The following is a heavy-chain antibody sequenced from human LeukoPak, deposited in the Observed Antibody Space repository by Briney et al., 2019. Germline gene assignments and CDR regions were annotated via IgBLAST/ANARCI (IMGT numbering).Heavy chain of an antibody. J-gene: IGHJ4*02. CDR3: VRDYTYSTGGTYYDRFDY. D-gene: IGHD2-15*01. V-gene: IGHV3-7*01. CDR2: INQDGNKN. CDR1: GFTFSTYW. Sequence: PGGSLRLSCAASGFTFSTYWMTWVRQAPGKGLEWVANINQDGNKNYYLDSVKGRFTISRDNAKNSLYLQMNSLRAEDTAVYYCVRDYTYSTGGTYYDRFDYWGQGTLVTVSS.